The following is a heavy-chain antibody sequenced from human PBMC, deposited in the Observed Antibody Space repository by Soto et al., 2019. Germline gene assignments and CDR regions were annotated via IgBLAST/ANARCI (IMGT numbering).Heavy chain of an antibody. CDR1: GFTFSSYA. V-gene: IGHV3-30-3*01. Sequence: QVQLVESGGGVVQPGRSLRLSCAASGFTFSSYAMHWVRRAPGKGLEWMAVMSYAGSNKYYADSVKGRFTISRDNSKNTLYLQMNSLRPEETALYYCARDGGAYWGQGTLVIVSS. CDR2: MSYAGSNK. J-gene: IGHJ4*02. D-gene: IGHD3-16*01. CDR3: ARDGGAY.